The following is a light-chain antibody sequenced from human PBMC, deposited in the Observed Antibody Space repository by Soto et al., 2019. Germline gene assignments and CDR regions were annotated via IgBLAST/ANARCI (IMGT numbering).Light chain of an antibody. J-gene: IGKJ5*01. V-gene: IGKV3-20*01. CDR3: QHYGSSPPLIT. CDR1: RSVNSNY. CDR2: GAS. Sequence: EIVLTQSPGTLSLSPGERATLSCRASRSVNSNYLAWHQQRPGQAPSLLIYGASSRATGIPDRFSGGVSETDFTLTISSLEPADFAVYYCQHYGSSPPLITFGQGTRLEIK.